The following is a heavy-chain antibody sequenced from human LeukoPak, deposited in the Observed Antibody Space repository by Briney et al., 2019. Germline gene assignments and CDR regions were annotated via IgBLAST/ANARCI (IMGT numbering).Heavy chain of an antibody. CDR3: TRETLKLGGNYYTRYFDY. CDR1: GFTFSDHY. Sequence: PGGSLRLSCAASGFTFSDHYMDWVRQASGKGLEWLGRTKNRGNIYTTEYAASVKARFTISRDDSKNSLFLQMNRLKPEDTAIYFCTRETLKLGGNYYTRYFDYWGPGTLVTVSS. CDR2: TKNRGNIYTT. J-gene: IGHJ4*02. V-gene: IGHV3-72*01. D-gene: IGHD1-26*01.